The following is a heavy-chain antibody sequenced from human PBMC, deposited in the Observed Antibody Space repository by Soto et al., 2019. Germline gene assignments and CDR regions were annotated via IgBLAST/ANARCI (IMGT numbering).Heavy chain of an antibody. Sequence: QVQLVQSGAEVKKPGASVKVSCKAAGYTFTTYDINWVRQATGQGLEWMGWMNPNSGNTGYAQKCPDVVTKTRHNTRSTAYMEMSSQRSEDTALYYCARSGGDGTGGKDAFDIWGQGTMVTVSS. V-gene: IGHV1-8*01. CDR3: ARSGGDGTGGKDAFDI. J-gene: IGHJ3*02. D-gene: IGHD3-10*01. CDR2: MNPNSGNT. CDR1: GYTFTTYD.